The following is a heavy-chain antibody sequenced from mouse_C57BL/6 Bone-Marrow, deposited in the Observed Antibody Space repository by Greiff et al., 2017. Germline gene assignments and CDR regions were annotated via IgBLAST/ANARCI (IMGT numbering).Heavy chain of an antibody. CDR2: IYPRDGST. V-gene: IGHV1-85*01. D-gene: IGHD4-1*01. J-gene: IGHJ2*01. CDR1: GYTFTSYD. CDR3: ARRIGTGTLYYFDY. Sequence: QVQLKESGPELVKPGASVKLSCKASGYTFTSYDINWVKQRPGQGLEWIGWIYPRDGSTKYNEKFKGKATLPVDTSSSTAYMELHSLTSDDSAVYFCARRIGTGTLYYFDYWGQGTTLTVSS.